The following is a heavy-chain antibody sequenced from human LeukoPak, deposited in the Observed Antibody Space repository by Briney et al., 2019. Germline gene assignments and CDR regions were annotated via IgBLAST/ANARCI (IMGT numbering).Heavy chain of an antibody. CDR3: AKYCSSARCYLSGDY. CDR2: VSDDGTST. Sequence: QPGGSLRLSCAASGFTISYYWMQWVRQTPGKGLVWVSSVSDDGTSTTYADSVKGRFTISRDNAKNTLYLQMNSLRAEDTAVYYCAKYCSSARCYLSGDYWGQGALDTVSS. V-gene: IGHV3-74*01. J-gene: IGHJ4*02. D-gene: IGHD2-2*01. CDR1: GFTISYYW.